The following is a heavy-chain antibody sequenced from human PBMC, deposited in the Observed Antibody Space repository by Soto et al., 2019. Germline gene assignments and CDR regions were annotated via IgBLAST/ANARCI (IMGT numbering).Heavy chain of an antibody. V-gene: IGHV3-23*01. CDR1: GFTFSSYA. D-gene: IGHD6-19*01. CDR2: ISGSGGST. J-gene: IGHJ5*02. Sequence: GGSLRLSCAASGFTFSSYAMSWVRQAPGKGLEWVSAISGSGGSTYYADSVKGRVTVSRDNANYSLDLQLNSLRGEDTAMYYCARDMYSSDYFVKWFEPWGQGTLVTVSS. CDR3: ARDMYSSDYFVKWFEP.